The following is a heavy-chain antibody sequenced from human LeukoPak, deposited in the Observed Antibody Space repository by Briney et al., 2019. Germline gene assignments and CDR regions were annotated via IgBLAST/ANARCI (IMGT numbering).Heavy chain of an antibody. Sequence: GGSLRLSCAASGFTFSDFWMHWVRQVPGKGPEWLSRTSKDGSHTVYADSAQGRFTASRDNTKNTVYLEVTNLRPEDTAVDYCARGGYSGSYYRFSWGQGTPVTVAS. D-gene: IGHD6-25*01. CDR3: ARGGYSGSYYRFS. CDR2: TSKDGSHT. J-gene: IGHJ4*02. CDR1: GFTFSDFW. V-gene: IGHV3-74*01.